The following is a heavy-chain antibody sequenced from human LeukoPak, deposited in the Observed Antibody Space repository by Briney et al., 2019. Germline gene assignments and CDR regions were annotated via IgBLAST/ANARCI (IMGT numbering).Heavy chain of an antibody. V-gene: IGHV3-48*02. CDR1: GFTFSSYS. J-gene: IGHJ3*02. Sequence: PGGSLRLSCAASGFTFSSYSMNWDRQAPGKGLEWVSYISSSSSTIYYADSVKGRFTISRDNAKNSLYLQMNSLRDEDTAVYYCARDDCSSTSCYAHAFDIWGQGTMVTVSS. D-gene: IGHD2-2*01. CDR2: ISSSSSTI. CDR3: ARDDCSSTSCYAHAFDI.